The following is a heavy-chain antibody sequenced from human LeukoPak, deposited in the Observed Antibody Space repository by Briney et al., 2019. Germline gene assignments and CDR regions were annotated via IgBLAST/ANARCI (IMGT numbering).Heavy chain of an antibody. CDR1: GYTFTIYY. CDR2: INPSGGST. Sequence: ASVKVSCKASGYTFTIYYMHWVRQAPGQGLEWMGIINPSGGSTSYAQKFQGRVTMTRDTSTSTVYMELSSLRSDDTAVYYCARDLEIVVVPAAMPEGAFDIWGQGTMVTVSS. CDR3: ARDLEIVVVPAAMPEGAFDI. J-gene: IGHJ3*02. V-gene: IGHV1-46*01. D-gene: IGHD2-2*03.